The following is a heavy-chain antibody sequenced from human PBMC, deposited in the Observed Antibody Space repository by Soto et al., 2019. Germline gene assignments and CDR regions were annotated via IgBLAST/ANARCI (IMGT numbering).Heavy chain of an antibody. CDR1: GYSITSYW. CDR3: ARVRGFGSVYVTDI. D-gene: IGHD3-10*01. CDR2: IYPGDSDT. Sequence: KDSRRGAGYSITSYWPGRVNQKPGKGLEWMGIIYPGDSDTRYSPSFQGQVTISADKSISTAYLQWSSLKASDTAMYYCARVRGFGSVYVTDIWGQWTMVTVSS. V-gene: IGHV5-51*07. J-gene: IGHJ3*02.